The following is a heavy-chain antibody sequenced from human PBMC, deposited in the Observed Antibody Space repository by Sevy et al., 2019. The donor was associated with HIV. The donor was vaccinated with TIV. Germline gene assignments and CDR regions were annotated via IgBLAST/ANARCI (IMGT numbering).Heavy chain of an antibody. Sequence: ASVKVSCKASGGTFGTYTISWLRQAPGQGLEWMGWINPNSGGTNYAQKFQGRVTMTRDTSISTAYMELSRLRSDDTAVYYCARSLRGRFFLYYYYGMDVWGQGTTVTVSS. V-gene: IGHV1-2*02. CDR1: GGTFGTYT. D-gene: IGHD3-16*01. CDR2: INPNSGGT. J-gene: IGHJ6*02. CDR3: ARSLRGRFFLYYYYGMDV.